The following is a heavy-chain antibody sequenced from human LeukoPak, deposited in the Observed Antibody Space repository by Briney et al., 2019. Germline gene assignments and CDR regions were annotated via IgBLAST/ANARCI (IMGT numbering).Heavy chain of an antibody. J-gene: IGHJ6*02. V-gene: IGHV1-69*13. D-gene: IGHD2-2*01. Sequence: GASVKVSRKASGGTFSSYAISWVRQAPGQGLEWMGGIIPIFGTANYAQKFQGRVTITADESTSTAYMELSSLRSEDTAVYYCARVGVSDVDIVVVPAASEDYYYYGMDVWGQGTTVTVSS. CDR2: IIPIFGTA. CDR3: ARVGVSDVDIVVVPAASEDYYYYGMDV. CDR1: GGTFSSYA.